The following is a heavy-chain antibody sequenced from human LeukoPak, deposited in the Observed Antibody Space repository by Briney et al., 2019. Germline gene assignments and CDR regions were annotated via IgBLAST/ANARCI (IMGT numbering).Heavy chain of an antibody. D-gene: IGHD3-3*01. CDR1: GFTFSVSA. J-gene: IGHJ3*02. Sequence: GGSLRLSWAASGFTFSVSAIHWVRQASGKGLEWVGRIRSKANNYATAYAASVKGRSTISRDDSKNTAYLQMNSLKTEDTAVYYCTTTGDTIYDAFDIWGQGTMVTVSS. CDR3: TTTGDTIYDAFDI. CDR2: IRSKANNYAT. V-gene: IGHV3-73*01.